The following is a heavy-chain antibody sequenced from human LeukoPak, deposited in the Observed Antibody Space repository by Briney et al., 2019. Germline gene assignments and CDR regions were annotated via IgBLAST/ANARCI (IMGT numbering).Heavy chain of an antibody. CDR3: ARGQYFVSSLGY. J-gene: IGHJ4*02. D-gene: IGHD3-22*01. CDR2: IYYSGST. Sequence: SETLSLTCTVSGGSISSSSYYWGWIRQPPGKGLEWIGSIYYSGSTYYNPSLKSRVTISVDTSKNQFSLKLSSVTAADTAVYYCARGQYFVSSLGYWGQGTLVTVSS. CDR1: GGSISSSSYY. V-gene: IGHV4-39*07.